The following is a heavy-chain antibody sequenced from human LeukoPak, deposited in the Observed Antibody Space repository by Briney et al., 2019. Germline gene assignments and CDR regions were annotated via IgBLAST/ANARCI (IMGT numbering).Heavy chain of an antibody. J-gene: IGHJ6*04. CDR2: INHSGST. CDR3: ARGRGLWFGESIYGMDV. V-gene: IGHV4-34*01. CDR1: GGSFSGYY. D-gene: IGHD3-10*01. Sequence: PSETLSLTCAVYGGSFSGYYWSWSRQPPGKGLEWIGEINHSGSTNYNPSLKSRVTISVDTSKNQFSLKLSSVTAADTAVYYCARGRGLWFGESIYGMDVWGKGTTVTVSS.